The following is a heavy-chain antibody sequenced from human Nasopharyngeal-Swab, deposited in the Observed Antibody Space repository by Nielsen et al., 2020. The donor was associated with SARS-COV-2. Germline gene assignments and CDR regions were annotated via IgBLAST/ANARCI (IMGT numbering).Heavy chain of an antibody. CDR3: ARAAAGTSYYYGMDV. CDR2: IKQDGSEK. J-gene: IGHJ6*02. V-gene: IGHV3-7*01. CDR1: GFTFSSYW. D-gene: IGHD6-13*01. Sequence: GGSLRLSCAASGFTFSSYWMSWVRQAPGKGLEWVANIKQDGSEKYYVDSVKGRFAISRDNPKNSLYLQMYSLRAEDTAVYYCARAAAGTSYYYGMDVWGQGTTVTVSS.